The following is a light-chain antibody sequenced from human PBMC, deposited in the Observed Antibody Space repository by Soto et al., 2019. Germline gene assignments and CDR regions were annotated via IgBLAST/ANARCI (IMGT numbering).Light chain of an antibody. V-gene: IGKV1-39*01. CDR1: HSIGNY. Sequence: DIHMTQSPSSLSASVGDRVSITCRASHSIGNYLNWYQQKPGKAPKLLIYAASRLQPGVPSRFSGSGSGTEFTLTISSLQPDDFATYYCQQYNNYSPTWTFGRGTKVDIK. CDR2: AAS. J-gene: IGKJ1*01. CDR3: QQYNNYSPTWT.